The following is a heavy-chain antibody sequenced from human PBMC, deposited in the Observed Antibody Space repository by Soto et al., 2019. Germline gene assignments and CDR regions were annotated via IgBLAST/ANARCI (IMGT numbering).Heavy chain of an antibody. CDR2: VSPSGGRT. Sequence: ASVKVSCKASGYTFTSYYMHWVRQAPGQGLEWMGIVSPSGGRTAYAQKFQGRVTMTRDTSTRTVYMELSSLRSEDAAVYYCARGQEYYDSRGYPQDAFDIWGQGTMVTVS. V-gene: IGHV1-46*01. J-gene: IGHJ3*02. CDR3: ARGQEYYDSRGYPQDAFDI. CDR1: GYTFTSYY. D-gene: IGHD3-22*01.